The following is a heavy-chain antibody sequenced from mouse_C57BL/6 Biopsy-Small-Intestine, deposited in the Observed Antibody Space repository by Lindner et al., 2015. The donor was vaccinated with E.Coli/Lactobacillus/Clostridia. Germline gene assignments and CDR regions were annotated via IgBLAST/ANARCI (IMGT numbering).Heavy chain of an antibody. CDR2: IYPRSGNT. CDR1: GYTFTSYG. J-gene: IGHJ1*03. V-gene: IGHV1-81*01. CDR3: ARRDYFDV. D-gene: IGHD3-3*01. Sequence: VQLQESGAELARPGASVKLSCKASGYTFTSYGISWVKQRTGQGLEWIGEIYPRSGNTYYNEEFKGKATLTVDQSSSTAYMQLNSLTSEDSAVYYCARRDYFDVWGTGTTVTVSS.